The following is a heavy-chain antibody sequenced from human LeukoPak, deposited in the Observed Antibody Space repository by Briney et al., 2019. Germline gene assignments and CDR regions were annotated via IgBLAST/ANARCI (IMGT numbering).Heavy chain of an antibody. D-gene: IGHD2-21*02. Sequence: SETLSLTCAVYGASFSGYDWTWIRQPPGKGLEWIGEINHSGSTFYNPSLKSRVTISVDTSTNQFSLRLTSVTAADTAVYYCARHPQRSLGVTTSGPYYYAMDVWGQGTTVTVSS. CDR1: GASFSGYD. CDR3: ARHPQRSLGVTTSGPYYYAMDV. J-gene: IGHJ6*02. V-gene: IGHV4-34*01. CDR2: INHSGST.